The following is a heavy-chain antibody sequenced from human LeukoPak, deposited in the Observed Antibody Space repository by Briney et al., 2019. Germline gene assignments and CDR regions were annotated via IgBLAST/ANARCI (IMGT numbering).Heavy chain of an antibody. Sequence: ASVKVSCKVSGYTLTELSMHWVRQAPGKGLEWMGGFDPEDGETIYAQKFQGRVTMTEDTSTDTAYMELSSLRSEDTAVYYCATFGIEGAYDAFDIWGQGTMVTVSS. CDR1: GYTLTELS. J-gene: IGHJ3*02. D-gene: IGHD1-26*01. V-gene: IGHV1-24*01. CDR3: ATFGIEGAYDAFDI. CDR2: FDPEDGET.